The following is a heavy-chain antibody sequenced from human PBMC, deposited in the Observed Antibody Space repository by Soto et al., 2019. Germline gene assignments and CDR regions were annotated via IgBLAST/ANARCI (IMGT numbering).Heavy chain of an antibody. V-gene: IGHV3-30-3*01. CDR1: GFTFSSYA. CDR2: ISYDGSNK. Sequence: PGGSLRLSCAASGFTFSSYAMHWVRQAPGKGLEWVAVISYDGSNKYYADSVKGRFTISRDNSKNTLGLQMNSLRSEDTAVYYCARGGYYYDRTWSFDIWGKETRV. CDR3: ARGGYYYDRTWSFDI. J-gene: IGHJ3*02. D-gene: IGHD3-22*01.